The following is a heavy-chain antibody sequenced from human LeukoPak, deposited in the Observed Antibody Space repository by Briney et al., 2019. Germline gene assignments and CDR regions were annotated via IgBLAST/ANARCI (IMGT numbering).Heavy chain of an antibody. Sequence: ASVKVSCKASGYTFTTYGISWVRQAPGQGLEWMGWISVYNGNTNYAQKLQGRVTMTTDTSTSTVYMELRSLRSDDTAVYYCARALVLYYDYVWGSSPRSAFDIWGQGTMVTVSS. CDR2: ISVYNGNT. CDR1: GYTFTTYG. CDR3: ARALVLYYDYVWGSSPRSAFDI. J-gene: IGHJ3*02. D-gene: IGHD3-16*01. V-gene: IGHV1-18*01.